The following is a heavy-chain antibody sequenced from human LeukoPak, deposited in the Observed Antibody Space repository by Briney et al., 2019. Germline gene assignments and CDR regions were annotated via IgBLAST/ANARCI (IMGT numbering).Heavy chain of an antibody. J-gene: IGHJ6*03. D-gene: IGHD3-10*01. CDR3: ARGRDDYMDV. Sequence: PSETLSLTCTVSGGSISSSSYYWGWIRQPPGKGLEWIGSIYYSGSTYYNPSLKSRVTISVDTSKNQFSLELSSVTAADTAVYYCARGRDDYMDVRGKGTTVTVSS. CDR1: GGSISSSSYY. V-gene: IGHV4-39*07. CDR2: IYYSGST.